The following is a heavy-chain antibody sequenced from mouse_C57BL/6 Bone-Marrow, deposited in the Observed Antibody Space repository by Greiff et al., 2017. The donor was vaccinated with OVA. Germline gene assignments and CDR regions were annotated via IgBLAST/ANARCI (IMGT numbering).Heavy chain of an antibody. V-gene: IGHV1-9*01. CDR2: ILPGSGST. D-gene: IGHD3-2*02. CDR1: GYTFTGYW. J-gene: IGHJ3*01. CDR3: ARDGSSGYEFAY. Sequence: VQLQQSGAELMKPGASVKLSCKATGYTFTGYWIEWVKQRPGHGLEWIGEILPGSGSTNYNEKFKGKATFTADTSSNTAYMQISSLTTEDSAIYYCARDGSSGYEFAYWGQGTLVTVSA.